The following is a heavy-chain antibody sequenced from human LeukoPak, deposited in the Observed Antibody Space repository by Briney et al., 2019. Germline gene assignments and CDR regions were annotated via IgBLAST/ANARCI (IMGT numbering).Heavy chain of an antibody. CDR2: ISAYNGNT. D-gene: IGHD2-2*02. Sequence: ASVKVSCKASGYTFTSYGISWVRQAPGQWLEWMGWISAYNGNTNYAQKLQGRVTMTTDTSTSTAYMELRSLRSDDTAVYYCARDRPPAAISSDAFDIWGQGTMVTVSS. V-gene: IGHV1-18*01. CDR3: ARDRPPAAISSDAFDI. J-gene: IGHJ3*02. CDR1: GYTFTSYG.